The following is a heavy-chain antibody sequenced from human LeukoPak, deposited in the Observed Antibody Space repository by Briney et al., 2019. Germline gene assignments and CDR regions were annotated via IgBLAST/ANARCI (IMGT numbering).Heavy chain of an antibody. CDR1: GYTFTGYY. CDR3: ARAGRSLQMSVWFDP. V-gene: IGHV1-2*02. Sequence: ASVTVSCKASGYTFTGYYMHWVRQAPGQGLEWMGWINPNSGDTNYAQKFQGRVTMTRDTSINTAYLEMRFDDTAMYYCARAGRSLQMSVWFDPWGPGTLVSVSS. J-gene: IGHJ5*02. CDR2: INPNSGDT. D-gene: IGHD1-26*01.